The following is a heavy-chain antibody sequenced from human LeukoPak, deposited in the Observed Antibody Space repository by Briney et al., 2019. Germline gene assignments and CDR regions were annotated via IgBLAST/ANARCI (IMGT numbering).Heavy chain of an antibody. D-gene: IGHD3-3*01. CDR1: GFTFGSYG. J-gene: IGHJ5*02. V-gene: IGHV3-30*02. CDR3: ARTVYDFWSGYSPIEP. CDR2: IRYDGNNK. Sequence: GGSLRLSCAASGFTFGSYGMHWVRRAPGKGPEWVAFIRYDGNNKYYADSVKGRFTISRDNSKNTLYLQMNSLRPEDTAVYYCARTVYDFWSGYSPIEPWGQGTLVTVSS.